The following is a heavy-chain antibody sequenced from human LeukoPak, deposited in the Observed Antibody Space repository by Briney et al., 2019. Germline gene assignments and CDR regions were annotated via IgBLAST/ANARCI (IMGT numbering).Heavy chain of an antibody. V-gene: IGHV4-30-4*01. D-gene: IGHD3-22*01. CDR1: GGSISSGDYY. CDR2: IYYSGST. Sequence: SQTLSLTCTVSGGSISSGDYYWSWIRQPPGKGLGWVGYIYYSGSTYYNPSLKSRVTISVDTSKNQFSLKLSSVTAADTAVYYCARRVYYDSSGYYYWFDPWGQGTLVTVSS. CDR3: ARRVYYDSSGYYYWFDP. J-gene: IGHJ5*02.